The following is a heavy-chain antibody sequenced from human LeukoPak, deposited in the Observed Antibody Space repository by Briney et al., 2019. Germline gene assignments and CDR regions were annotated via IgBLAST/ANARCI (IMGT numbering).Heavy chain of an antibody. Sequence: PGRSVRLSCAASGFIFSSYGMHWVRQAPGKGLEWVAVIWYDGSDNYYADSVKGRFTISRDNSKNTLYLQMNSLRAEDTAVYYCARLSANSSAYFFDYWGQGTLVTVSS. J-gene: IGHJ4*02. CDR3: ARLSANSSAYFFDY. V-gene: IGHV3-33*01. CDR2: IWYDGSDN. CDR1: GFIFSSYG. D-gene: IGHD3-22*01.